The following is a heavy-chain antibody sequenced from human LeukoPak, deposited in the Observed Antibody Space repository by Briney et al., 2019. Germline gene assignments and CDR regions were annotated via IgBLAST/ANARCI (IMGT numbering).Heavy chain of an antibody. CDR1: GFTFSSYS. J-gene: IGHJ4*02. CDR3: ARERYCSSTSCYEDY. D-gene: IGHD2-2*01. CDR2: ISSSSSYI. V-gene: IGHV3-21*01. Sequence: GGSLRLXCAASGFTFSSYSMNWVRQAPGKGLEWVSSISSSSSYIYYADSVKGRFTISRDNAKNSLYLQMNSLRAEDTAVYYCARERYCSSTSCYEDYWGQGTLVTVSS.